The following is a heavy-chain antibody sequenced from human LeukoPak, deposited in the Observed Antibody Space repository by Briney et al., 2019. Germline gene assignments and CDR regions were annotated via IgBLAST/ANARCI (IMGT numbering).Heavy chain of an antibody. D-gene: IGHD2-2*01. CDR2: IFPGDSNS. V-gene: IGHV5-51*01. CDR3: ARRGYCRTSSCSYFDY. CDR1: GYSFTSYW. J-gene: IGHJ4*02. Sequence: GESLKISCQGSGYSFTSYWIGWVRQMPGKGLEWMGIIFPGDSNSKYSPSFQGQVTISADKSISTAYLQRSSLKASDTAIYYCARRGYCRTSSCSYFDYWGQGTLVTVSS.